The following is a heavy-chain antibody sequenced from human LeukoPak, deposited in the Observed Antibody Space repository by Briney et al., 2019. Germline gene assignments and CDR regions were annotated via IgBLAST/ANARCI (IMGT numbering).Heavy chain of an antibody. Sequence: PSETLSLTCTVSGGSISSSSYYWGWIRQPPGKGLEWIGSIYYSGSTYYNPSLKSRVTISVDTSKNQFSLKLSSVTAADTAVYYCAVESKYNGGDYWGQGTLVTVSS. V-gene: IGHV4-39*07. J-gene: IGHJ4*02. CDR3: AVESKYNGGDY. CDR1: GGSISSSSYY. D-gene: IGHD1-1*01. CDR2: IYYSGST.